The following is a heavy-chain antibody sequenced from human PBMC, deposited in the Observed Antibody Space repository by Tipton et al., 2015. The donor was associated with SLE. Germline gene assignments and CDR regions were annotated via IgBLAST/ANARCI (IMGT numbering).Heavy chain of an antibody. D-gene: IGHD3-3*01. J-gene: IGHJ5*02. Sequence: TLSLTCTVSGGSISSYYWSWIRQPPGKGLEWIGYIYYSGSTNYNPSLKSRVTLSVDTSKNQFSLKLSSVTAADTAVYYCARAQAIFDPWGQGTLVTVSS. CDR2: IYYSGST. V-gene: IGHV4-59*01. CDR3: ARAQAIFDP. CDR1: GGSISSYY.